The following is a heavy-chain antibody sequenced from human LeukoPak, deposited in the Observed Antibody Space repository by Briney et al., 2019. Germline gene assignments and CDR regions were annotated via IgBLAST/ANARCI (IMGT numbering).Heavy chain of an antibody. CDR2: ISSSSSYI. CDR1: GFTFSSYS. D-gene: IGHD3-22*01. V-gene: IGHV3-21*01. J-gene: IGHJ5*02. CDR3: ARDRGYYYDSSGYYP. Sequence: GGSLRLSCAASGFTFSSYSMNWVRQAPGKGLEWVSSISSSSSYIYYADSVKGRFTISRDNAKNSLYLQMNSLRAEDTAVYYCARDRGYYYDSSGYYPWGQGTLVTVSS.